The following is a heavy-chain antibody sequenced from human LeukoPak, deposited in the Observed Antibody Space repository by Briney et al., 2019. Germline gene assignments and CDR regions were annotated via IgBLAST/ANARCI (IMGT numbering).Heavy chain of an antibody. J-gene: IGHJ6*03. CDR1: GGSISSSSYY. CDR3: ARDRDYDFWSGYYTADYYYYYYYMDV. V-gene: IGHV4-39*07. Sequence: SETLSLTCTVSGGSISSSSYYWGWIRQPPGKGLEWIGSIYYSGSTNYNPSLKSRVTISVDKSKNQFSLKLSSVTAADTAVYYCARDRDYDFWSGYYTADYYYYYYYMDVWGKGTTVTVSS. CDR2: IYYSGST. D-gene: IGHD3-3*01.